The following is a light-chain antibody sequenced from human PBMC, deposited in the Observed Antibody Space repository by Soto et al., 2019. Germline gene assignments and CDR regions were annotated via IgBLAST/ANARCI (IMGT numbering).Light chain of an antibody. Sequence: EIVLTQSPGTLSLSPGERATLSCRASQSFSTTYLAWYQQKSGQAPRLLIYGASSRATGIPDRFTGSGSGTDFTLTISSLQPEDFATYYCQQVYSFPHTFGQGTKLEV. CDR2: GAS. CDR1: QSFSTTY. J-gene: IGKJ2*01. V-gene: IGKV3-20*01. CDR3: QQVYSFPHT.